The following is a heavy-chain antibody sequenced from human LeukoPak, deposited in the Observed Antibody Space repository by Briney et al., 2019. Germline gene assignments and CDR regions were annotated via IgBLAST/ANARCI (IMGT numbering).Heavy chain of an antibody. J-gene: IGHJ4*02. V-gene: IGHV3-30-3*01. CDR2: ISYDGSNK. D-gene: IGHD5-24*01. CDR3: ARPLGYNRYYFDY. Sequence: GRSLRLSCAASGFTFSSYAMHWVRQAPGKGLEWVAVISYDGSNKYYADSVKGRFTISRDNSKNTLYLQMNGLRAEDTAVYYCARPLGYNRYYFDYWGQGTLVTVSS. CDR1: GFTFSSYA.